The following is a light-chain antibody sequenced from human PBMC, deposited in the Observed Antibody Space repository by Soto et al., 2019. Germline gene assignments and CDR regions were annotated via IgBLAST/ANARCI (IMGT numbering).Light chain of an antibody. CDR3: QQRSSWPLFT. CDR1: QSIGRY. Sequence: EIVLTQSPATLSLSPGERATLSCRASQSIGRYLAWYQQKPGQAPRLLIYDTSNRATAIPARFSRSGSGTDFTLTISSLEPEDLAVYYCQQRSSWPLFTFGPGTKVNLK. V-gene: IGKV3-11*01. J-gene: IGKJ3*01. CDR2: DTS.